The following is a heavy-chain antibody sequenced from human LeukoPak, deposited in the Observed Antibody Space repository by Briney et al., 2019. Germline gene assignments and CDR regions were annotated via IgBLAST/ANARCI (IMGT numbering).Heavy chain of an antibody. J-gene: IGHJ4*02. CDR2: IYGGSNT. CDR1: GFTFSSYS. Sequence: GGSLRLSCAASGFTFSSYSMSWVRQAPGKGLEWVSVIYGGSNTQYADYVKGRFTISRDNSKNTLYLQMNSLRDEDTAVYYCARAEQWLVFDLWGQGTLVTVSS. CDR3: ARAEQWLVFDL. V-gene: IGHV3-53*01. D-gene: IGHD6-19*01.